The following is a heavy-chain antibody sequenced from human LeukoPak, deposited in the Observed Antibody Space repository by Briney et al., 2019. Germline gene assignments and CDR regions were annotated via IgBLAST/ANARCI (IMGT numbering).Heavy chain of an antibody. CDR3: ARVGGYDFWSGYYTPFDY. CDR2: MSPNSGNT. D-gene: IGHD3-3*01. V-gene: IGHV1-8*01. CDR1: GYTFTSYD. J-gene: IGHJ4*02. Sequence: GASVTVSSKASGYTFTSYDINWVRQATGQGLEWMGWMSPNSGNTGYAQKFQGRVTMTRNTSISTAYMELSSLRSEDTAVYYCARVGGYDFWSGYYTPFDYWGQGTLVTVSS.